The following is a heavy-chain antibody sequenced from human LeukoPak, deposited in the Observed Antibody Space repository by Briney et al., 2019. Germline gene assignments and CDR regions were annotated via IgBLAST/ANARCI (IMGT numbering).Heavy chain of an antibody. CDR3: ARDYGVVPAANFFY. J-gene: IGHJ4*02. Sequence: SVKVSCKASGGTFSSYAISWVRQAPGQGLEWMGGIIPIFGTANYAQKFQGRVTITADESTSTAYMELSGLRSEDTAVYYCARDYGVVPAANFFYWGQGTLVTVSS. D-gene: IGHD2-2*01. CDR2: IIPIFGTA. V-gene: IGHV1-69*01. CDR1: GGTFSSYA.